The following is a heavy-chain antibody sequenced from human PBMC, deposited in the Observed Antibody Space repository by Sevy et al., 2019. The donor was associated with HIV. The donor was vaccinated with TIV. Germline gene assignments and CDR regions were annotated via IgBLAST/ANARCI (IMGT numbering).Heavy chain of an antibody. J-gene: IGHJ3*02. D-gene: IGHD5-12*01. CDR1: GFTFSSYA. Sequence: LTCAASGFTFSSYAMHWVRQAPGKGLEYVSAISSNGGSTYYADSVKGRFTISRDNSKNTLYLQMGSLRAEDMAVYYCARGGVATIINDAFDIWGQGTMVTVSS. CDR3: ARGGVATIINDAFDI. V-gene: IGHV3-64*02. CDR2: ISSNGGST.